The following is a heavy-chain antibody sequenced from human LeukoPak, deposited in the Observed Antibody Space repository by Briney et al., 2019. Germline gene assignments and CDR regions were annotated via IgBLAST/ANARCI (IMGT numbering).Heavy chain of an antibody. J-gene: IGHJ4*02. V-gene: IGHV4-30-4*08. CDR2: IYYSGST. D-gene: IGHD1-7*01. CDR3: ARGTIGFDY. Sequence: MTSETLSLTCAVSGDSISSGDYYWSWIRQPPGKGLEWIGYIYYSGSTYYNPSLKSRVTISVDTSKNQFSLKLSSVTAADTAVYYCARGTIGFDYWGQGTLVTVSS. CDR1: GDSISSGDYY.